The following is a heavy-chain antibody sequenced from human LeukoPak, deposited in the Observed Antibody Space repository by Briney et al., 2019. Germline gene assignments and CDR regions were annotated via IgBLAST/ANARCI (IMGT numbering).Heavy chain of an antibody. D-gene: IGHD2-15*01. Sequence: SETLSLTCTVSGGSISSYYWSWIRQPPGKGLEWIGYIYYSGSTNYNPSLKSRVTISVDTSKNQFSLKLSSVTAADTAVYYCARGGVVVARSTDYWGQGTLVTVSS. J-gene: IGHJ4*02. CDR2: IYYSGST. CDR1: GGSISSYY. V-gene: IGHV4-59*01. CDR3: ARGGVVVARSTDY.